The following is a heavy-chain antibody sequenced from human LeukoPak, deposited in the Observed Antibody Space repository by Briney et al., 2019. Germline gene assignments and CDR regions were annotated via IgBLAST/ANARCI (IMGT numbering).Heavy chain of an antibody. V-gene: IGHV3-21*04. Sequence: PGGSLRLSCAASGFTFSSDSMSSVRQAPGKGLGWVSSISSSRSYIYYAYSVTGRFTISRDNAKNSLYLQMSSLKSEDTAFYYCAKDMGYSYGYAFDYWGQGTLVTVSS. CDR1: GFTFSSDS. CDR3: AKDMGYSYGYAFDY. D-gene: IGHD5-18*01. J-gene: IGHJ4*02. CDR2: ISSSRSYI.